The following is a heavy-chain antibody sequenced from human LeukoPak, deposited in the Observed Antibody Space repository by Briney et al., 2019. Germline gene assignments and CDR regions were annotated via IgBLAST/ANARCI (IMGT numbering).Heavy chain of an antibody. CDR3: AKGRPLGDIVVVPAAMSFDY. D-gene: IGHD2-2*01. J-gene: IGHJ4*02. Sequence: PGGSLRLSCAASGFTFSSYAMSWVRQAPGKGLEWVSDISGSGGSTYYEDSVKGRFTISRDNSKNTLYLQMNSLRAEDTAVYYCAKGRPLGDIVVVPAAMSFDYGGQGTLVTVSS. CDR1: GFTFSSYA. CDR2: ISGSGGST. V-gene: IGHV3-23*01.